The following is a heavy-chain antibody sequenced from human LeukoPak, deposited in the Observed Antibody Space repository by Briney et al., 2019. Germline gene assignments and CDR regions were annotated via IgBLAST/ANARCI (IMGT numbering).Heavy chain of an antibody. Sequence: SVKVSCKASGGTFSSYAISWVRQAPGQGLEWMGGIIPIFGTANYAQKFQGRVTITADESTSTAYMELSSLRSEDTAVYYCARGPPPLGVVVPAATWFDPWGQGTLVTVSS. CDR3: ARGPPPLGVVVPAATWFDP. J-gene: IGHJ5*02. CDR2: IIPIFGTA. V-gene: IGHV1-69*13. D-gene: IGHD2-2*01. CDR1: GGTFSSYA.